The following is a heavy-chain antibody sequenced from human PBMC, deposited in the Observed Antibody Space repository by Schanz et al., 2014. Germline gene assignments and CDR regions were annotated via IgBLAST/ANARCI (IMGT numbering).Heavy chain of an antibody. Sequence: QLVQSGPEVKKPGTSVKVSCQASGYTFTSYGVSWVRQAPGQGLEWMGWISTYTGNTNYAQRLQDRVTMTTDTSTSTAYMELRSLRSDDTAVYYCARELRLEYYFDYWGQGTQVTVSS. V-gene: IGHV1-18*04. D-gene: IGHD4-17*01. CDR1: GYTFTSYG. J-gene: IGHJ4*02. CDR2: ISTYTGNT. CDR3: ARELRLEYYFDY.